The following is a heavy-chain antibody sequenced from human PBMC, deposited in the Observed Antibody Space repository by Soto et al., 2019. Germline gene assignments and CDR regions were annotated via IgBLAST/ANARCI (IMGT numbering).Heavy chain of an antibody. CDR3: ARDYDFWSGSNSCFDY. CDR2: IKRDGSEK. CDR1: GFAVSSFW. D-gene: IGHD3-3*01. J-gene: IGHJ4*02. V-gene: IGHV3-7*01. Sequence: EVQLVESGGGLVQPGGSLRLSRAASGFAVSSFWMSWVRQAPGKGLEWVANIKRDGSEKYYVDSVKGRFTISRDNAKNSLYLQMNSLRAEDTAVYYCARDYDFWSGSNSCFDYWGQGTLVTVSS.